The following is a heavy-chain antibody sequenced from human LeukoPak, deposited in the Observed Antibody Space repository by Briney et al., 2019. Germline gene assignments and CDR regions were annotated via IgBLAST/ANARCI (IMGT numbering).Heavy chain of an antibody. J-gene: IGHJ4*02. V-gene: IGHV4-4*02. CDR3: AREGGFFRPLDY. CDR2: VHLDGRT. CDR1: GGSVTSTNW. Sequence: PSGTLSLTCGVSGGSVTSTNWWTWVRQPTGKGLEWIGEVHLDGRTHYNPSLESRLTISVDLSENHISLKLTSVTAADTAVYYCAREGGFFRPLDYSGQGTLVTVSS. D-gene: IGHD3-3*01.